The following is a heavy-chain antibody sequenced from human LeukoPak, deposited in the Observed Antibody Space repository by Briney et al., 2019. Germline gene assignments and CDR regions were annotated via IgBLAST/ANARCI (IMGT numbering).Heavy chain of an antibody. V-gene: IGHV1-18*01. Sequence: ASVKVSCKTSGYTFTSYGLSWVRQSPGQGLEWMGWISTYDGYTNYAQKLQGRVTMTTETSTSTAYMELRSLRSDDTALYYCARAYDYGDRAYGVDVWGPGTTVTVSS. CDR3: ARAYDYGDRAYGVDV. D-gene: IGHD4/OR15-4a*01. J-gene: IGHJ6*02. CDR1: GYTFTSYG. CDR2: ISTYDGYT.